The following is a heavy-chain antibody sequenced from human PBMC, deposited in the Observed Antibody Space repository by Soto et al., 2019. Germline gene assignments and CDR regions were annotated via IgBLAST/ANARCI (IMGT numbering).Heavy chain of an antibody. V-gene: IGHV4-39*07. J-gene: IGHJ6*02. Sequence: SETLSLTCTVSGGSISSSSYYWGWIRQPPGKGLEWIGSIYYSGSTYYNPSLKSRVTISVDTSKNQFSLKLSSVTAADTAVYYCLRYGSGSYYSYYYGMDVWGQGTTVT. D-gene: IGHD3-10*01. CDR2: IYYSGST. CDR3: LRYGSGSYYSYYYGMDV. CDR1: GGSISSSSYY.